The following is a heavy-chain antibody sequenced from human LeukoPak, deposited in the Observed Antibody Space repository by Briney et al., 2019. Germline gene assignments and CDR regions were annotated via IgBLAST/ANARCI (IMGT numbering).Heavy chain of an antibody. V-gene: IGHV3-48*01. CDR1: GFTFSSYS. CDR2: ISSSSSTI. D-gene: IGHD3-9*01. Sequence: GGSLRLSCAASGFTFSSYSMNWVRQAPGKGLEGVSYISSSSSTIYYADSVKGRFTISRDNAKNSLYLQMNSLRAEDTAVYYCARDHLSGIRYFDWLPTLHAFDIWGQGTMVTVSS. J-gene: IGHJ3*02. CDR3: ARDHLSGIRYFDWLPTLHAFDI.